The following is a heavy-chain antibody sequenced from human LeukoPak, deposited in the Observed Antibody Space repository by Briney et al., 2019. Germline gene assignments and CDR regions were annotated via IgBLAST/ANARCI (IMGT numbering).Heavy chain of an antibody. CDR3: ARVEYSSSSYWFDP. V-gene: IGHV1-2*02. CDR2: INPNSGGT. CDR1: GYTFTGYY. D-gene: IGHD6-6*01. Sequence: ASVKVSCKASGYTFTGYYMHWVRQAPGQGLEWMGWINPNSGGTNYAQKFQGRVTMARDTSISTAYMELSRLRSDDTAVYYCARVEYSSSSYWFDPWGQGTLVTVSS. J-gene: IGHJ5*02.